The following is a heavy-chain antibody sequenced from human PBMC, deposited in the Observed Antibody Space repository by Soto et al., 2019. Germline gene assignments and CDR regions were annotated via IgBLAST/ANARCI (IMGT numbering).Heavy chain of an antibody. CDR3: ARVYGDNYNYDYHYMDV. J-gene: IGHJ6*03. V-gene: IGHV4-39*01. D-gene: IGHD4-17*01. Sequence: SETLSLTCTVSGGSVCSGSYYWGWIRQPPGKGLERIGSIYYRGSTYYNPSLKSRVTISVDTSKNQFSLRLTSVTAADTAVYYCARVYGDNYNYDYHYMDVWGKGTTITVSS. CDR1: GGSVCSGSYY. CDR2: IYYRGST.